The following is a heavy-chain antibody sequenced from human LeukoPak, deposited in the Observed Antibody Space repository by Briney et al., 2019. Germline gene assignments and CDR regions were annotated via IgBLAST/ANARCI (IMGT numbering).Heavy chain of an antibody. J-gene: IGHJ4*02. CDR1: GDSISSYY. CDR2: IYYSGST. CDR3: ATYGSNTYTFDY. Sequence: SETLSLTCTVSGDSISSYYWSWIRQPPGKGLEWIGYIYYSGSTTYSPSLRSRVTISVDPSKNQFSLKLSSVTAADTAVYYCATYGSNTYTFDYWGQGTLVTVSS. D-gene: IGHD2-2*01. V-gene: IGHV4-59*01.